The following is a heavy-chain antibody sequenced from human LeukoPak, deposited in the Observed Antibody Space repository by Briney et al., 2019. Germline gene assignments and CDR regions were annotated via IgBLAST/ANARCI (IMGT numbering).Heavy chain of an antibody. CDR2: ISPSGNSK. Sequence: GSLRLSCATSKFTFSSYNMNWVRQAPGKGLEWVSSISPSGNSKYHADSVKGRFTISRDNAENSLYMQMNSLRAEDTGVYYCVRDFLGESGAGGYWGQGTLVTVSS. D-gene: IGHD3-10*01. J-gene: IGHJ4*02. CDR1: KFTFSSYN. CDR3: VRDFLGESGAGGY. V-gene: IGHV3-21*01.